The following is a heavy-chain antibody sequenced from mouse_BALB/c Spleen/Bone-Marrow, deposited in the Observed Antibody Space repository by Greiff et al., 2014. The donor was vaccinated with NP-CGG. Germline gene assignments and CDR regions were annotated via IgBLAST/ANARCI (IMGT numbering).Heavy chain of an antibody. D-gene: IGHD1-1*01. V-gene: IGHV1-69*02. Sequence: QVQLQQSGAELVRPGASVKLSCKASGYTFTSYWINWVKQRPGQGLEWIGNIYPSDSYTNYNQKFKDKATLTVDKSSSTAYMQLSIPTSEDSAVYYCTRSYGSSCECYFDYWGQGTTLTVSS. CDR1: GYTFTSYW. J-gene: IGHJ2*01. CDR2: IYPSDSYT. CDR3: TRSYGSSCECYFDY.